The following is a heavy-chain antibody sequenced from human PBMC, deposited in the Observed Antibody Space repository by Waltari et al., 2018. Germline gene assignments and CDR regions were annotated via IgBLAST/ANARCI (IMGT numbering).Heavy chain of an antibody. J-gene: IGHJ4*02. CDR2: FTTYKGQA. CDR1: GYTFVGYG. Sequence: QVQLVQSAPEVKRPGASVKVSCKTSGYTFVGYGIAWVRQAPGQGLEWMGYFTTYKGQAKSAPKCQDRVKMSMDTVTSTAFLELSSLTPDDTAVYYCARDRIRKDYWGQGVLVTVSP. CDR3: ARDRIRKDY. D-gene: IGHD2-15*01. V-gene: IGHV1-18*01.